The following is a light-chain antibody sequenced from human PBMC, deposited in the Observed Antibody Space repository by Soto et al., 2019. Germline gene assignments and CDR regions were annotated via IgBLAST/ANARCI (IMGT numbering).Light chain of an antibody. CDR2: ANS. J-gene: IGLJ1*01. V-gene: IGLV1-40*01. Sequence: SVLTQPPSVSGAPGQRVTISCTGSSSNIGAGYDVHWYHQLPGTAPKLLIYANSNRPSGVPDRFSGSKSGTSASLAITGLQAEDEADYYCQSYDSSLSGYVFGTVTKLTVL. CDR3: QSYDSSLSGYV. CDR1: SSNIGAGYD.